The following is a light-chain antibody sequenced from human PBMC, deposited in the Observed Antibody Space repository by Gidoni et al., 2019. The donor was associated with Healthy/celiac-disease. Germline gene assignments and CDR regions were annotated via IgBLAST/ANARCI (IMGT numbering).Light chain of an antibody. CDR2: AAS. Sequence: IQMTQSPSSLSASVGDRVTITCRASQSISSYLNWYQQKPGKAPKLLIYAASSLQSGVPSRFSGSGSGTDFTLTISSLQPEDFATYYCQQSYITPCSFGQGTKLEIK. CDR3: QQSYITPCS. V-gene: IGKV1-39*01. J-gene: IGKJ2*04. CDR1: QSISSY.